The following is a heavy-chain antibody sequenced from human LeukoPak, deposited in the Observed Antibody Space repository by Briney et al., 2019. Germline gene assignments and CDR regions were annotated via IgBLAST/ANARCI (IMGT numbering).Heavy chain of an antibody. CDR2: IYTSGST. D-gene: IGHD6-6*01. V-gene: IGHV4-61*02. CDR1: GGSISSGSYY. J-gene: IGHJ4*02. CDR3: ARARLAARPDY. Sequence: SETLSLTCTVSGGSISSGSYYWSWIRQPAGKGLEWIGRIYTSGSTNYNPSLKSRVTISVDTSKNQFSLKLSSVTAADTAVYYCARARLAARPDYWGQGTLVTVSS.